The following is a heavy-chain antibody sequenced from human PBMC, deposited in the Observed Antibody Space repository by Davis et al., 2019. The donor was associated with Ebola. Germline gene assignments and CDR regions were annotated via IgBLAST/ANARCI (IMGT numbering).Heavy chain of an antibody. V-gene: IGHV3-11*04. J-gene: IGHJ6*02. CDR3: ARGRDYGDYYYYAMDV. D-gene: IGHD4-17*01. CDR1: GFTFSDYY. Sequence: GESLKISCAASGFTFSDYYMSWIRQAPGKGLEWVSYISSSGSTIYYADSVKGRFTISRDNAKNSLYLQMNSLRDEDTAVYYCARGRDYGDYYYYAMDVWGQGTTVTVSS. CDR2: ISSSGSTI.